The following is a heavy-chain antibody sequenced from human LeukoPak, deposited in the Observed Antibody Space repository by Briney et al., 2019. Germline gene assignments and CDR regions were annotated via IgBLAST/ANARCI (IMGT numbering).Heavy chain of an antibody. V-gene: IGHV4-59*01. Sequence: SETLSLTCAVSGGSISSYYWSWIRQPPGKGLEWIGYIYYSGSTNYNPSLKSRVTISVDTSKNQFSLKLSSVTAADTAVYYCARDYGGNSVWFDPWGQGTLVTVSS. CDR2: IYYSGST. J-gene: IGHJ5*02. CDR3: ARDYGGNSVWFDP. D-gene: IGHD4-23*01. CDR1: GGSISSYY.